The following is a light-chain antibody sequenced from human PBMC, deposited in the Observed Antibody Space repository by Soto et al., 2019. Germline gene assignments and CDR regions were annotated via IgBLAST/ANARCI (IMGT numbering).Light chain of an antibody. Sequence: SALAQPASVSWSPGQSIAISCTVTSSDVGGYNYVSWYQQHPGKAPKLLISEVSIRPSGVSDRFSGSKSGNTASLTISGLQTEDEADYYCSSFTSAYTFVFGSGTKVTVL. CDR3: SSFTSAYTFV. J-gene: IGLJ1*01. V-gene: IGLV2-14*01. CDR2: EVS. CDR1: SSDVGGYNY.